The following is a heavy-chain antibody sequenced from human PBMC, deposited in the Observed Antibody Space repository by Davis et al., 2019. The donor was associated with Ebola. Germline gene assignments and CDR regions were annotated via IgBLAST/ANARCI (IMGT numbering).Heavy chain of an antibody. D-gene: IGHD6-13*01. Sequence: MPSETLSLTCAVYGGSFSGYYWSWISQPPGKGLEWIGEINHSGSTNYNPSLKSRVTISVDTSKNQFSLKLSSVTAADTAVYYCARSRIAAAGTRYYYYYGMDVWGQGTTVTVSS. CDR1: GGSFSGYY. J-gene: IGHJ6*02. CDR3: ARSRIAAAGTRYYYYYGMDV. CDR2: INHSGST. V-gene: IGHV4-34*01.